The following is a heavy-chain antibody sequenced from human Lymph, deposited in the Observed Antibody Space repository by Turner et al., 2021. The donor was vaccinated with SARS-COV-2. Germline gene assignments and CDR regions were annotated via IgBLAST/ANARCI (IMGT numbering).Heavy chain of an antibody. CDR2: INHSGST. CDR3: ARVVIAVAGTYPIQVYYYYGMDV. V-gene: IGHV4-34*01. Sequence: QVQLQQRGAGLLKLSETLSPPCAVVGGSVSDYYWSWNRQPPGKGLEWMGEINHSGSTNYNPSRKSRVTISVDTSKNQFYLKLNAVTAADTAVYYCARVVIAVAGTYPIQVYYYYGMDVWGQGTTVTVSS. D-gene: IGHD6-19*01. J-gene: IGHJ6*02. CDR1: GGSVSDYY.